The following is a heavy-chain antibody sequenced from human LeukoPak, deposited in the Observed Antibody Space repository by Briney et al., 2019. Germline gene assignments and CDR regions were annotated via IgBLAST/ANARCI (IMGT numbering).Heavy chain of an antibody. D-gene: IGHD3-22*01. CDR3: ARDKGTYYYDSSGYHSLVDAFDI. Sequence: SETLSLTCTVSGGSISSYYWSWIRQPPGKGLEWIGYIYYSGSTNYNPSLKSRVTISVDTSKNQFSLKLSSVTAADTAVYYCARDKGTYYYDSSGYHSLVDAFDIWGQGTMVTVSS. CDR2: IYYSGST. J-gene: IGHJ3*02. V-gene: IGHV4-59*01. CDR1: GGSISSYY.